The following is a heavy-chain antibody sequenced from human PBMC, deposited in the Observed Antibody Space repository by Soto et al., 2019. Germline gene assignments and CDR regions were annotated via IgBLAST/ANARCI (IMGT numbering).Heavy chain of an antibody. CDR1: GGSISSGDYY. J-gene: IGHJ4*02. CDR3: ARMFTKYDSGWRSNQYNFYS. V-gene: IGHV4-31*01. D-gene: IGHD3-16*02. Sequence: QVQLQESGPGLVKPSQTLSLTCTVSGGSISSGDYYWTWIRQLPGKGLEWIGYIYYTGTTYYNPSLKILHIQSVPASHIRFTLTLKSETVADTDVYYCARMFTKYDSGWRSNQYNFYSWVQGLLMIVSS. CDR2: IYYTGTT.